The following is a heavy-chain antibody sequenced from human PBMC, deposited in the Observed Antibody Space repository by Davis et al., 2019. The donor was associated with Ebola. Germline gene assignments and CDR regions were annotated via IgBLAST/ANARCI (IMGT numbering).Heavy chain of an antibody. J-gene: IGHJ6*02. D-gene: IGHD3-10*01. Sequence: GESLKISCAASGFTFSSYAMHWVRQAPGKGLEWVAVIWYDGSNKYYADSVKGRFTISRDNSKNTLYLQMNSLRAEDTAVYYCARDAVRGVIISLGGMDVWGQGTTVTVSS. CDR3: ARDAVRGVIISLGGMDV. CDR1: GFTFSSYA. V-gene: IGHV3-33*08. CDR2: IWYDGSNK.